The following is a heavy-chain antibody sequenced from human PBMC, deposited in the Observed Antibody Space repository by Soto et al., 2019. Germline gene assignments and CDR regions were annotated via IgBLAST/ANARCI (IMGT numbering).Heavy chain of an antibody. CDR1: GYTFTSYY. CDR3: AYLGYCSSTSCYRALGY. D-gene: IGHD2-2*01. Sequence: ASVKVSCKASGYTFTSYYMHWVRQAPGQGLEWMGIINPSGGSTSYAQKFQGRVTMTRDTSTSTVYMELSSLRSEDTAVYYCAYLGYCSSTSCYRALGYWGQGTLVTVSS. J-gene: IGHJ4*02. CDR2: INPSGGST. V-gene: IGHV1-46*03.